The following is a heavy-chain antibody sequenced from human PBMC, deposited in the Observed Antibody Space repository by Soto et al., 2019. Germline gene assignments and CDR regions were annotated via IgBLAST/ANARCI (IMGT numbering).Heavy chain of an antibody. CDR2: ISSSSSYI. D-gene: IGHD2-2*01. J-gene: IGHJ4*02. Sequence: EVQLVESGGGLVKPGGSLRLSCAASGFTFSSYSMNWVRQAPGKGLEWVSSISSSSSYIYYADSVKGRFTISRDNAKNSLHLQMNSLRAEDTAVYYCARESPPYQPQPEGLDYWGQGTLVTVSS. CDR1: GFTFSSYS. CDR3: ARESPPYQPQPEGLDY. V-gene: IGHV3-21*01.